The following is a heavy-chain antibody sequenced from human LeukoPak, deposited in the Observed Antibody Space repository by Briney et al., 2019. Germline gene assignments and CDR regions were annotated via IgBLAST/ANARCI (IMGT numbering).Heavy chain of an antibody. CDR3: AKGRAGTPFYYYYGMDV. V-gene: IGHV3-23*01. Sequence: PGGSLRLSCAASGFTFTSCAMSWVRQAPGKGLEWVSAISGSGGSTYYADSVKGRFTISRDNSKNTLYLQMNSLRAEDTAVYYCAKGRAGTPFYYYYGMDVWGQGTTVTVSS. CDR1: GFTFTSCA. J-gene: IGHJ6*02. CDR2: ISGSGGST. D-gene: IGHD6-19*01.